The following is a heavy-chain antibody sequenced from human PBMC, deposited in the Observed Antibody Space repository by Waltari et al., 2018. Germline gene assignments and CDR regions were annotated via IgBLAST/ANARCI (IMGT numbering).Heavy chain of an antibody. CDR1: GDSVSSTYG. CDR2: VHGSGKT. CDR3: GRDRGRGLYLDS. V-gene: IGHV4-4*02. Sequence: QLRLQESGPGLVRPSGTLSLTCDVSGDSVSSTYGWSWVRQSPGKGREWIGQVHGSGKTNYNPSVASRVSVSLHTPANQFSLTVTSATAADTAVYYCGRDRGRGLYLDSWGQGTLVTVSP. D-gene: IGHD5-12*01. J-gene: IGHJ4*02.